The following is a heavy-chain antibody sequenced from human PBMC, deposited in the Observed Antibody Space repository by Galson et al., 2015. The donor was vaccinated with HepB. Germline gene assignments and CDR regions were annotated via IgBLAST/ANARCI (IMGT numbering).Heavy chain of an antibody. D-gene: IGHD3-22*01. CDR1: GFTFSNAW. J-gene: IGHJ5*02. CDR2: IKSKTDGGTI. V-gene: IGHV3-15*07. Sequence: SLRLSCAAYGFTFSNAWMNWVPQAPGKGLEWVGRIKSKTDGGTIDYAAPVKGRFTISRDDSKNTLYLQMNSLKTEDTAVYYCTSTTYYYASSGYWARDWFDPWGQGTLVTVSS. CDR3: TSTTYYYASSGYWARDWFDP.